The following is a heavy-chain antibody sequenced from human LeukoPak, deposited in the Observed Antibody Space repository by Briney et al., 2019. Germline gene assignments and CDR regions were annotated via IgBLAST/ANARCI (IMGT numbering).Heavy chain of an antibody. CDR1: GGSFSGYY. CDR3: ARSQAVVRGTPKGGMDV. Sequence: SETLSLTCAVYGGSFSGYYWSWIRQPPGKGLEWIGEINHSGGTNYNPSLKSRVTISVDTSKNQFSLKLSSVTAADTAVYYCARSQAVVRGTPKGGMDVWGKGTTVTVSS. CDR2: INHSGGT. D-gene: IGHD3-10*01. J-gene: IGHJ6*04. V-gene: IGHV4-34*01.